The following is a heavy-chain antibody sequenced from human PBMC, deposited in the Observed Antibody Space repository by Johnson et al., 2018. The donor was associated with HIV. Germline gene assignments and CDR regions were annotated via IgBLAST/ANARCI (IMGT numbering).Heavy chain of an antibody. Sequence: VQLVESGGGLVQPGGSLRLSCAASGFTFSSYAMSWVRQAPGKGLEWVSAISGSGGSTYYADSVKGRFTISRENAKNSLYLQMNSLRAGDTAVYYCARGASDDSSGYRILGYAFDIWGQGTMVTVSS. CDR3: ARGASDDSSGYRILGYAFDI. D-gene: IGHD3-22*01. CDR2: ISGSGGST. V-gene: IGHV3-23*04. CDR1: GFTFSSYA. J-gene: IGHJ3*02.